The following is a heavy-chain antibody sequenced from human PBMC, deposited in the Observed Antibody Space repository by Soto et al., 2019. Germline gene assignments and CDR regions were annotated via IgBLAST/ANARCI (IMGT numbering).Heavy chain of an antibody. Sequence: ASVKVSCKASGYTFTSYGISLVRQAPGQGLEWMGWISAYNGNTNYAQKLQGRVTMTTDTSTSTAYMELRSLRSDDTAVYYCARDPPGYDYIWGSYRYPPFEYWGQGTLVTVSS. CDR1: GYTFTSYG. V-gene: IGHV1-18*01. J-gene: IGHJ4*02. CDR3: ARDPPGYDYIWGSYRYPPFEY. D-gene: IGHD3-16*02. CDR2: ISAYNGNT.